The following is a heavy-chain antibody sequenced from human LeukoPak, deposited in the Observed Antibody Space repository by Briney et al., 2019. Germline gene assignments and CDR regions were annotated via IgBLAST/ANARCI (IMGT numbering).Heavy chain of an antibody. CDR3: ASGYYFGSGSYASLYYFDF. J-gene: IGHJ4*02. CDR1: GFTFDDYG. V-gene: IGHV3-20*04. CDR2: INWNGDNT. D-gene: IGHD3-10*01. Sequence: PGGSLRLSCVASGFTFDDYGTSWVRQPPGKGLEWVSGINWNGDNTGYADSVKGRFTISRDNAKNSLYLQMDSLRAEDTAFYYCASGYYFGSGSYASLYYFDFWGQGTLVTVSS.